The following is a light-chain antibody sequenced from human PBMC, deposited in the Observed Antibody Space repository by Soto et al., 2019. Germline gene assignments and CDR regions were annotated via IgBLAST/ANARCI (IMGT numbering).Light chain of an antibody. V-gene: IGKV1-39*01. Sequence: DIQMTQSPPSLSASVGDRVTITCRASQNIRSYLNWYHQKPGKAPKLLISVASTLRSGVPSRFSGSGSGTEFTLTISSLQPEDFGTYYCQQSSSTPQITFGQGTRLEI. CDR3: QQSSSTPQIT. CDR1: QNIRSY. CDR2: VAS. J-gene: IGKJ5*01.